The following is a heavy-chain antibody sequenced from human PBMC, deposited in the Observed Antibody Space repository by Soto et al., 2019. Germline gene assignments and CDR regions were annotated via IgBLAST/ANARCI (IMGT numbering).Heavy chain of an antibody. CDR3: ARPVGSYSDSSGYHEY. CDR2: ISGRGGST. CDR1: GFSFTSYA. Sequence: GGSLRLSCAASGFSFTSYAMSWVRQAPGTGLDWVSAISGRGGSTYYADSVKGRFTISRDTSNNTLHLQMNSRRAEDTAVYYCARPVGSYSDSSGYHEYWGQGTLVTVSS. V-gene: IGHV3-23*01. J-gene: IGHJ4*02. D-gene: IGHD3-22*01.